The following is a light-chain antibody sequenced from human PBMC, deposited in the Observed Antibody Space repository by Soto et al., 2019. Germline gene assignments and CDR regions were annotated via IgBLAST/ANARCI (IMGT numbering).Light chain of an antibody. CDR3: QPSSSTLPRT. Sequence: DIQMTQFQSSLSASVGDRVTITCRASQSISSYLNWYQQKPGKAPKLLIYAASSLQSGVPSRFSGSGSGTEFSLTISRLQPEDFVTYYCQPSSSTLPRTFGLGTKLDIK. CDR1: QSISSY. V-gene: IGKV1-39*01. J-gene: IGKJ4*01. CDR2: AAS.